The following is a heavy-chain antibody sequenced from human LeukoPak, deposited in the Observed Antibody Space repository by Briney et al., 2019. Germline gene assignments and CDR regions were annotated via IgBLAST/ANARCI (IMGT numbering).Heavy chain of an antibody. V-gene: IGHV3-66*01. CDR3: ARGYHDY. D-gene: IGHD3-16*02. CDR1: GLTVSTNY. Sequence: GGPLNLPGAAPGLTVSTNYWSWFRQSPGKGLEWASTIYSGGSTHYADSVQGRFTISRDNSKNTLYLQMNSLRAEDTAVYYCARGYHDYWGQGTLVTVSS. J-gene: IGHJ4*02. CDR2: IYSGGST.